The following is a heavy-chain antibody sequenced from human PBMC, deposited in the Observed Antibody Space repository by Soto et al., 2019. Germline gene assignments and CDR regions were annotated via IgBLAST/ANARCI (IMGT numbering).Heavy chain of an antibody. CDR1: GGSISSGDSY. Sequence: PSETLSLTCNVSGGSISSGDSYWTWIRQSPGKGLEWIGYIYYTGSTFYSPSLKSRVTISLDTSENHFSLDMNSVTAADTAVYFFARLYRHNTGYYSVYFRDVLCQGTTGTVS. V-gene: IGHV4-30-4*01. D-gene: IGHD5-18*01. J-gene: IGHJ6*02. CDR3: ARLYRHNTGYYSVYFRDV. CDR2: IYYTGST.